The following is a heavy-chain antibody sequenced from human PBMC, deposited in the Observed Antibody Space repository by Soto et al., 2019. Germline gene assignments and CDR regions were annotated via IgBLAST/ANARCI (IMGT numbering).Heavy chain of an antibody. D-gene: IGHD6-25*01. CDR3: ANAPSLAATYDY. CDR2: MSHDGSEK. J-gene: IGHJ4*02. CDR1: GFTFSNHG. V-gene: IGHV3-30*18. Sequence: GGSLRLSCAASGFTFSNHGMHWVRQAPGKGLEWVAVMSHDGSEKYYADSVKGRFTISRDNSKNTLYLQMNSVRVEDTAVYYCANAPSLAATYDYWGQGTLVTVSS.